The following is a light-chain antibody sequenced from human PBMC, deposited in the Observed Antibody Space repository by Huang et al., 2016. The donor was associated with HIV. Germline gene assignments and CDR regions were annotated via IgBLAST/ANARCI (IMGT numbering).Light chain of an antibody. CDR2: DAS. J-gene: IGKJ3*01. CDR1: QSISNS. Sequence: DIQMTQSPSSLSASVGDRVTITCQASQSISNSLNWYQQKPGKAPILLIYDASKLPAGVPSGFSGSGSGTEFTFTINSLQPGDVATYSCQQYDDLPLTFGPGTRVDIK. V-gene: IGKV1-33*01. CDR3: QQYDDLPLT.